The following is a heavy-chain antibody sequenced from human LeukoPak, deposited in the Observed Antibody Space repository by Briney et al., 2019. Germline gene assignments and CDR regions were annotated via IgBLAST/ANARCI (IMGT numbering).Heavy chain of an antibody. CDR1: GYTFTSYD. CDR3: ARGKQWLVPVSPAYYMDV. CDR2: MNPNSGNT. Sequence: ASVKVSCKASGYTFTSYDINWVRQATGQGLEWMGWMNPNSGNTGYAQKFQGRVTMTRNTSISTAYMELSSLRSEDTAVYYCARGKQWLVPVSPAYYMDVWGKRTTVTISS. D-gene: IGHD6-19*01. J-gene: IGHJ6*03. V-gene: IGHV1-8*01.